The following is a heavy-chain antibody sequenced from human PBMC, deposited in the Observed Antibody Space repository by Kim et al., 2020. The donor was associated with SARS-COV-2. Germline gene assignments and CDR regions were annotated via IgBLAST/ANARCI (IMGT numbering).Heavy chain of an antibody. V-gene: IGHV4-4*02. J-gene: IGHJ4*02. Sequence: LKSRVTISVEQSKNQFSLKLSSVTAADTAVYYCAREDYYDSSGSDYFDYWGQGTLVTVSS. CDR3: AREDYYDSSGSDYFDY. D-gene: IGHD3-22*01.